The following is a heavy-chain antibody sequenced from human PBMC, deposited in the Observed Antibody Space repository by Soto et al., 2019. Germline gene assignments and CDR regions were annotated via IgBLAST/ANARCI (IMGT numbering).Heavy chain of an antibody. CDR3: ARGEGYRYGNYGMDV. V-gene: IGHV4-39*01. CDR2: IYYSGST. CDR1: GGSIISIIYY. D-gene: IGHD5-18*01. Sequence: TSETLSLTCTFSGGSIISIIYYWCWIRQPPGKGLEWIGSIYYSGSTYYNPSLKSRVTISVDTSKNQFSLKLSSVTAADTAVYYCARGEGYRYGNYGMDVWGQRNTVTVSS. J-gene: IGHJ6*01.